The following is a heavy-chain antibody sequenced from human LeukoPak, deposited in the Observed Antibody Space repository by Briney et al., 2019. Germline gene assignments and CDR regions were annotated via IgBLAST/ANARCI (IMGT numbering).Heavy chain of an antibody. D-gene: IGHD3-10*01. Sequence: SETLSLTCTVSGGSISSGDYYWSWIRQPPGKGLEWIGYIYYSGSIYYNPSLKSRVTISVDTSKNRFSLNLSSVPASDTAVYYCARRGGSGRSFDYWGQGILVTVSS. J-gene: IGHJ4*02. CDR2: IYYSGSI. V-gene: IGHV4-30-4*01. CDR3: ARRGGSGRSFDY. CDR1: GGSISSGDYY.